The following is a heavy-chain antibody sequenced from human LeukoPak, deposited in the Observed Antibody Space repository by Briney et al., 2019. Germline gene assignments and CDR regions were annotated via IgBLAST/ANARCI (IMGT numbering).Heavy chain of an antibody. CDR2: IDPNSGDT. J-gene: IGHJ5*02. CDR3: ARDALENWFDP. Sequence: ASVKVSCKASGYTFTGYYMYWVRQAPGQGLEWMGWIDPNSGDTNYAQKFQGRVTMTRDTSISTAYMELSRLRSDDTAVYYCARDALENWFDPWGQGTLVTVSS. CDR1: GYTFTGYY. V-gene: IGHV1-2*02.